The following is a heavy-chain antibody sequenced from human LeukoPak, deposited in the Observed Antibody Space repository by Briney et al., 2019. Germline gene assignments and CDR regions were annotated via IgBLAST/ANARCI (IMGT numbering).Heavy chain of an antibody. Sequence: GGSLRLSCAASGFTFSSYSMNWVRQAPGKGLEWVSYISSSSSTIYYADSVKGRFTISRDNAKNSLYLQMNSLRAEDTAVYYCAKAALPPTTWLRTPFDYWGQGTLVTVSS. V-gene: IGHV3-48*01. CDR1: GFTFSSYS. J-gene: IGHJ4*02. CDR3: AKAALPPTTWLRTPFDY. CDR2: ISSSSSTI. D-gene: IGHD5-12*01.